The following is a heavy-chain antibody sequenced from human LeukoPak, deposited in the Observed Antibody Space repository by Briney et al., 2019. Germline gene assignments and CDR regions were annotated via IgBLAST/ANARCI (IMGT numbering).Heavy chain of an antibody. CDR2: ISYDGSNK. CDR3: ARDWGNYYDSSGYLDY. V-gene: IGHV3-30*04. Sequence: TGGSLRLSCAASGFTFSSYAMHWVRQAPGKGLEWVAVISYDGSNKYYADSVKGRFTISRDNSKNTLYLQMNSLRAEDTAVYYCARDWGNYYDSSGYLDYWGQGTLVTVSS. D-gene: IGHD3-22*01. J-gene: IGHJ4*02. CDR1: GFTFSSYA.